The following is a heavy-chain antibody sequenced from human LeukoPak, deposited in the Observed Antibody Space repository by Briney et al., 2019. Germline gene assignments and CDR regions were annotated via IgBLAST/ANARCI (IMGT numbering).Heavy chain of an antibody. D-gene: IGHD3-10*01. CDR2: INSRSTTI. Sequence: GGSLRLSCSASGFTFSNYVMNWVRQAPGKGLEWVSSINSRSTTIYYADSVKGRFASSRDNAEASLYLQMNSLRAEDTAVYYCAKDNTMVRGAVDYWGQGTLVTVSS. CDR3: AKDNTMVRGAVDY. V-gene: IGHV3-48*01. J-gene: IGHJ4*02. CDR1: GFTFSNYV.